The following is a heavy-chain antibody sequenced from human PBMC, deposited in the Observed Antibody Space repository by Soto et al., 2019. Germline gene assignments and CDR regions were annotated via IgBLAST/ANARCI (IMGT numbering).Heavy chain of an antibody. Sequence: SETLSLTCTVSGGSISSGDYYWSWIRQPPGKGLEWIGYIYYSGSTYYNPSLMSRVTISVDTSKNQFSLKLSSVTAADTAVYYCARCASSCSLGFWGHGTLVTVSS. J-gene: IGHJ4*01. V-gene: IGHV4-30-4*01. CDR3: ARCASSCSLGF. CDR1: GGSISSGDYY. CDR2: IYYSGST. D-gene: IGHD2-15*01.